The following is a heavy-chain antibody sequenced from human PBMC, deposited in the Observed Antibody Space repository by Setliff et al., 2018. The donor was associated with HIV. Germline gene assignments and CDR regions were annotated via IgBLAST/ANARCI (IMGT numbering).Heavy chain of an antibody. CDR3: AREAVWSDAFDI. J-gene: IGHJ3*02. Sequence: GGSLRLSCAASGFTFSSYAMHWVRQAPGKGLERVAVISYDGSNKYYADSVKGRFTISRDNSKNTLYLQMNSLRAEDTAVYYCAREAVWSDAFDIWGQGTMVTV. CDR1: GFTFSSYA. CDR2: ISYDGSNK. V-gene: IGHV3-30-3*01. D-gene: IGHD1-1*01.